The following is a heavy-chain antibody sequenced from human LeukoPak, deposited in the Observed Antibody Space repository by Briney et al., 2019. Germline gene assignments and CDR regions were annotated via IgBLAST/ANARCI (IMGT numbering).Heavy chain of an antibody. D-gene: IGHD6-13*01. CDR1: GFTFSSYW. CDR2: TNNDGRST. CDR3: ARGGSSSWYIGLDY. Sequence: GGSPRLSCAASGFTFSSYWMHWVRQAAGKGLVWVSRTNNDGRSTSYADSVKGRFTISRDNAKNTLYLQMNSLRAEDTAVYYCARGGSSSWYIGLDYWGQGTLVTVSS. V-gene: IGHV3-74*01. J-gene: IGHJ4*02.